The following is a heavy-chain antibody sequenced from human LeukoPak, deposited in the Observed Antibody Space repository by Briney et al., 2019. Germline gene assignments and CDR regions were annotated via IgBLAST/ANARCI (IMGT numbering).Heavy chain of an antibody. CDR2: INHSGST. CDR1: GGSVSSGSYY. J-gene: IGHJ4*02. V-gene: IGHV4-39*07. D-gene: IGHD3-3*01. Sequence: PSETLSLTCTVSGGSVSSGSYYWSWIRQPPGKGLEWIGEINHSGSTNYNPSLKSRVTISVDTSKNQFSLKLSSVTAADTAVYYCARGSGVPPRRRIREGFLGYWGQGTLVTVSS. CDR3: ARGSGVPPRRRIREGFLGY.